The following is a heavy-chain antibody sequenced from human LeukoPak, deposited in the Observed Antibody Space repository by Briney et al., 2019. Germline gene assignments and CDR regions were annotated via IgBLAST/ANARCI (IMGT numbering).Heavy chain of an antibody. J-gene: IGHJ5*02. CDR1: GFTFHTYA. D-gene: IGHD3-3*01. Sequence: GGSLRLSCAASGFTFHTYAMSWIRQAPGKGLEWVSAISESGDSAYYTDSVKGRFTISRDNSKNTLHLQMNSLRVEDTAVYYCAKVSVFGVSWGQGTLVTVSS. CDR3: AKVSVFGVS. CDR2: ISESGDSA. V-gene: IGHV3-23*01.